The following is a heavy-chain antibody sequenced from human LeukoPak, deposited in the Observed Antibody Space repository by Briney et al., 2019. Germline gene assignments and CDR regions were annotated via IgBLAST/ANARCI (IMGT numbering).Heavy chain of an antibody. CDR3: ARAKSSTNFDY. CDR1: GVSISSGDYY. J-gene: IGHJ4*02. Sequence: SETLSLTCTVSGVSISSGDYYWSWIRQPPGKGLEWIGYIYYSGSTYYNPSLKSRVTISVDTSKNQFSLKLSSVTAADTAVYYCARAKSSTNFDYWGQGTLVTVSS. CDR2: IYYSGST. V-gene: IGHV4-30-4*01. D-gene: IGHD2-2*01.